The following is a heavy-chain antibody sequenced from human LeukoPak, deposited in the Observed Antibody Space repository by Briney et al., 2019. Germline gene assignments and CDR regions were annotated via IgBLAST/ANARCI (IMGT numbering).Heavy chain of an antibody. V-gene: IGHV3-53*01. CDR1: GFTVSSNY. CDR3: ARYRDDWNDDLFDY. J-gene: IGHJ4*02. D-gene: IGHD1-1*01. CDR2: IYSGGST. Sequence: GESLKISCAASGFTVSSNYMSWVRQAPGKGLEWVSVIYSGGSTYYADSVKGRFTISRDNSKNTLYLQMNSLRAEDTAVYYCARYRDDWNDDLFDYWGQGTLVTVSS.